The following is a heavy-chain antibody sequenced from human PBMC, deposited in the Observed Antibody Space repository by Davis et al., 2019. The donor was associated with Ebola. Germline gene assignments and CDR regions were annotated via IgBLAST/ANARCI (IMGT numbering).Heavy chain of an antibody. CDR3: AKGLFCSSITCHEGGWFGP. J-gene: IGHJ5*02. V-gene: IGHV3-23*01. CDR1: GFTFSNYA. CDR2: VSGSGGHT. Sequence: GESLKISCAASGFTFSNYAMSWVRQAPGKGLEWVSSVSGSGGHTYDTESVKGRFTISRDNSKNTLYLQMHSLRGEGTAVYFCAKGLFCSSITCHEGGWFGPWGQGTLVTVSS. D-gene: IGHD2-2*01.